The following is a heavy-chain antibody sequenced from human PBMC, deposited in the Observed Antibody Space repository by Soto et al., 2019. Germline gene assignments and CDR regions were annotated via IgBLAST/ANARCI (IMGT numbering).Heavy chain of an antibody. CDR2: IIPILGIA. D-gene: IGHD3-3*01. CDR3: ARALEPDFWSGYSDFYYYYMDV. V-gene: IGHV1-69*02. J-gene: IGHJ6*03. Sequence: SVKVSCKASGGTFSSYTISWVRQAPGQGLEWMGRIIPILGIANYAQKFQGRVTITADKSTSTAYMELSSLRSEDTAVYYCARALEPDFWSGYSDFYYYYMDVWGKGTTVTVSS. CDR1: GGTFSSYT.